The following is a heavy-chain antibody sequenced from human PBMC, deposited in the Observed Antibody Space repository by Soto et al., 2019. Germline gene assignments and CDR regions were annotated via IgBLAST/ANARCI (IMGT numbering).Heavy chain of an antibody. Sequence: SVKVSCKASGGTFSSYAISWVRQAPGQGLEWMGGIIPIFVTANYAQKFQGRVTITADESTSTAYMELSSLRSEDTAVYYCARAGTWGSGYTSGWFDPWGQGTLVTVSS. D-gene: IGHD3-3*01. CDR2: IIPIFVTA. V-gene: IGHV1-69*13. J-gene: IGHJ5*02. CDR3: ARAGTWGSGYTSGWFDP. CDR1: GGTFSSYA.